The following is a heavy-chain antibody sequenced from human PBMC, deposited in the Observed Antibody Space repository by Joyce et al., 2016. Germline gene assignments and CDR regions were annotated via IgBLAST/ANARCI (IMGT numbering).Heavy chain of an antibody. CDR2: INEDGSDQ. CDR3: ARGRGMGV. CDR1: GLKFTTFW. V-gene: IGHV3-7*03. J-gene: IGHJ6*02. Sequence: EAQLVESGGALVQPGESVKLSCAASGLKFTTFWMSWARQAPGKGLEWVDNINEDGSDQYYVDSVRGRFTISRDNTKNSLYLQVNSLRAEDTAVYYCARGRGMGVWGQGTTVIVSS.